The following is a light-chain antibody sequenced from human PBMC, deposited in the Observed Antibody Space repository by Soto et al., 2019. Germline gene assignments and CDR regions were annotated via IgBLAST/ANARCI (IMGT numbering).Light chain of an antibody. CDR2: DAS. CDR1: QSISNY. V-gene: IGKV1-33*01. Sequence: DIQMTQSPSSLSASVGDRVTITCQASQSISNYLNWYQQKPGKAPKLLIYDASNLETGVPSRFSGSGSGTDFTFSISSLQPEDIATYYCQQYDNLPLTFGGGNKVEIK. J-gene: IGKJ4*01. CDR3: QQYDNLPLT.